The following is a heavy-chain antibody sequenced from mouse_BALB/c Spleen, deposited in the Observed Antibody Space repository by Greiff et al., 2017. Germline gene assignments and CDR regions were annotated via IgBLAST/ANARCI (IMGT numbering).Heavy chain of an antibody. V-gene: IGHV5-12-1*01. CDR2: ISSGGGST. D-gene: IGHD2-10*02. J-gene: IGHJ4*01. CDR3: ARHPLVWPMDY. Sequence: EVQVVESGGGLVKPGGSLKLSCAASGFAFSSYDMSWVRQTPEKRLEWVAYISSGGGSTYYPDTVKGRFTISRDNAKNTLYLQMSSLKSEDTAMYYCARHPLVWPMDYWGQGTSVTVSS. CDR1: GFAFSSYD.